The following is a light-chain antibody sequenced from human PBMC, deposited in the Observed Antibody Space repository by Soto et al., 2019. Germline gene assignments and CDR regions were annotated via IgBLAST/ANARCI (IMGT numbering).Light chain of an antibody. CDR1: QSVSSY. Sequence: EIVLTQSPGTLSLSPGERATLSCRASQSVSSYLAWYQQKPGQAPRLLIYDASNRATGIPARFSGGGSGTDFTLTISSLEPEDFAVYYCQQRSNWPTFGPGTKVDIK. V-gene: IGKV3-11*01. CDR3: QQRSNWPT. CDR2: DAS. J-gene: IGKJ3*01.